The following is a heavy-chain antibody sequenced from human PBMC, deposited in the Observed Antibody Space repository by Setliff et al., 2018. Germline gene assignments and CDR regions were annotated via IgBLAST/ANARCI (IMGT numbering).Heavy chain of an antibody. Sequence: SETLSLTCTVSGGSMRSISYYWGWVRQPPGKGLEWIGPIYDSGTTYYNPSLKSRVTISVDTSKNQFSLRLSSVTAAATAVYYCAICRYQVPYNYWGQGSLVTVSS. CDR2: IYDSGTT. V-gene: IGHV4-39*01. J-gene: IGHJ4*02. CDR3: AICRYQVPYNY. CDR1: GGSMRSISYY. D-gene: IGHD2-2*01.